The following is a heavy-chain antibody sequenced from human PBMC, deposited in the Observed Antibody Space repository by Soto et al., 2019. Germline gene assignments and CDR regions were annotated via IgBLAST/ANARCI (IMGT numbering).Heavy chain of an antibody. D-gene: IGHD3-10*01. CDR3: ARRSGRGGSGSHRDAFDI. J-gene: IGHJ3*02. CDR1: GYSFTNYW. Sequence: PGESLKISCKGSGYSFTNYWIGWVRQMPGKGLEWMGIIYPGDSDTRYSPSFQGQVTISADKSISTAYLQWSSLKASDTAMYYCARRSGRGGSGSHRDAFDIWGQGTMVTVSS. V-gene: IGHV5-51*01. CDR2: IYPGDSDT.